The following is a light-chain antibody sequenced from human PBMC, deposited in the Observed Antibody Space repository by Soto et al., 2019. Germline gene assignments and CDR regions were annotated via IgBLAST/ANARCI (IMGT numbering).Light chain of an antibody. Sequence: IVLTHSAGTLSXXXGXXXTXXXGASQSVSNNYLAWYQQKPGQAPRLLIYGASNRATGIPDRFSGSGSGTDFTLTISRLEPEDFAVYYCQQYGSSGTFGQGTKVDIK. CDR2: GAS. CDR3: QQYGSSGT. V-gene: IGKV3-20*01. CDR1: QSVSNNY. J-gene: IGKJ1*01.